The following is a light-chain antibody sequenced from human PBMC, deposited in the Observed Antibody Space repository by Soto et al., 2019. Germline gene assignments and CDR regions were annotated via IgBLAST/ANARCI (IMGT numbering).Light chain of an antibody. CDR3: QQYYKGRT. CDR1: QRVSSS. V-gene: IGKV3-15*01. Sequence: EIVMTQSPATLSVSPGERATLSCRASQRVSSSLAWYQQKPGLAPRLLIYGTSTRATGIPARFSGSGSGTEFTLTMSSLQSEDFAVYYCQQYYKGRTFGQGTKVEIK. CDR2: GTS. J-gene: IGKJ1*01.